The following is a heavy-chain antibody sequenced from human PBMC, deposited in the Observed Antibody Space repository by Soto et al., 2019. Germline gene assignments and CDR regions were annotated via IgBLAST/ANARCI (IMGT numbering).Heavy chain of an antibody. CDR2: IYYSGST. CDR3: ARASPVLRYFDWSWDYFDY. D-gene: IGHD3-9*01. CDR1: GGSISSYY. J-gene: IGHJ4*02. Sequence: QVQLQESGPGLVKPSETLSLTCTVSGGSISSYYWGWIRQPPGKGLEWIGYIYYSGSTNYNPSLKIRVTISVDTPKNQFSLKLSSVTAADTAVYYCARASPVLRYFDWSWDYFDYWGQGTLVTVSS. V-gene: IGHV4-59*01.